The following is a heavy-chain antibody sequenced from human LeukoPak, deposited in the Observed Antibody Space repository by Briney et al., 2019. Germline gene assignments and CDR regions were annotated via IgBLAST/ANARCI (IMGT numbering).Heavy chain of an antibody. D-gene: IGHD4-11*01. Sequence: GASVKVSCKASGYTLTDYYIHWVRHAPAQGLEWMGWINPNSGVTNYAQKFQGRVTLTRDTPISTAYMEVSRLRSDDTAVYYCARAHMTTVTLGDYWGQGSLVTVSS. CDR1: GYTLTDYY. CDR2: INPNSGVT. V-gene: IGHV1-2*02. J-gene: IGHJ4*02. CDR3: ARAHMTTVTLGDY.